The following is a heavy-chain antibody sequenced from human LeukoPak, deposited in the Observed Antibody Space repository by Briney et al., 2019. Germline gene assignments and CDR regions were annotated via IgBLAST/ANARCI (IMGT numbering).Heavy chain of an antibody. J-gene: IGHJ5*02. CDR3: ARESHEGATRAYNWFVP. Sequence: GSSLRLSCAASGFTFSTYAMHWVRQAPGKGLEWLGLISYDGDKQMYPASVKGRFLISRDNSKNTVYLQMNSLRPEDTALYYCARESHEGATRAYNWFVPWGQGTLVTVSS. CDR2: ISYDGDKQ. D-gene: IGHD1-26*01. V-gene: IGHV3-30*04. CDR1: GFTFSTYA.